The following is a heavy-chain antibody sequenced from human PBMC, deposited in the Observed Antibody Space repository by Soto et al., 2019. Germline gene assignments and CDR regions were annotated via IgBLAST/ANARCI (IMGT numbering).Heavy chain of an antibody. D-gene: IGHD3-9*01. J-gene: IGHJ6*02. V-gene: IGHV3-30*18. CDR3: AQDSVDILTGAYYYYYGMDV. CDR2: ISYDGSNK. Sequence: QEQLVESGGGVVQPGRSLRLSCAASGFIFSSYGMHWVRQAPGKGLEWVAVISYDGSNKYYADSVKGRFTISRDNSKNTLYLQMNSLRVEDTAVYYCAQDSVDILTGAYYYYYGMDVWGQGTTGTVSS. CDR1: GFIFSSYG.